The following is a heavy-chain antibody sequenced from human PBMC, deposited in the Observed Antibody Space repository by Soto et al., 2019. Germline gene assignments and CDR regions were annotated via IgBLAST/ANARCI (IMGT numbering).Heavy chain of an antibody. J-gene: IGHJ4*02. CDR3: ARGTLTSIDMFDY. V-gene: IGHV3-74*01. CDR2: IKGDGIIT. Sequence: HPGGSMRLSCAACGFTFSTYWMHWVRQGPGKGLVWVSRIKGDGIITNYADSVRGRFTVSRDNAKSTLYLQINSLTAEDTAVYYCARGTLTSIDMFDYWGQGTLVTVPQ. D-gene: IGHD2-21*01. CDR1: GFTFSTYW.